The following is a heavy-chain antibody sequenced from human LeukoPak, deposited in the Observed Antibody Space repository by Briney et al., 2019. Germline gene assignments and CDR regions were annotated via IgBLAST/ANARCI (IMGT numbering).Heavy chain of an antibody. J-gene: IGHJ4*02. CDR2: VKPDGTET. V-gene: IGHV3-7*01. Sequence: GGPLRLSCAASGFTFNSYWMYWVRQTPGKQLEWLASVKPDGTETYYADSVRGRFTISRDNAKNSLYLEMTSLTVEDSAIFYCVRDALGGFSLAYWGQGTPVTVSS. CDR1: GFTFNSYW. D-gene: IGHD2-15*01. CDR3: VRDALGGFSLAY.